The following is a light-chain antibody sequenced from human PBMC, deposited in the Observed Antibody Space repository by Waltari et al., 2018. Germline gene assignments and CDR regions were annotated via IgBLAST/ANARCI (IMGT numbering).Light chain of an antibody. CDR1: QSVSSSY. Sequence: EIVLTQSPGTLSLSPGERATLSCRASQSVSSSYLAWYQQKLGQAPRLLIYGASSRATGLPDRFSGSGSGTDFTLTISRLEPEDFAVYYCQQYGSSPRTFGPGTKVDIK. V-gene: IGKV3-20*01. CDR3: QQYGSSPRT. J-gene: IGKJ3*01. CDR2: GAS.